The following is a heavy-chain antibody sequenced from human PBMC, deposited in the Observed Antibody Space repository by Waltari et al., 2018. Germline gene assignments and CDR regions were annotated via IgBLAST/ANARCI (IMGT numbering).Heavy chain of an antibody. V-gene: IGHV4-4*07. CDR2: IYTSGST. Sequence: QVQLQESGPGLVKPSETLSLTCTVSGGSISSYYWSWSREPAGTGLEWIGRIYTSGSTNYNPSLKSRVTMSVDTSKNQFSLKLSSVTAADTAVYYCASVVVVVAATSPDYYYYMDVWGKGTTVTVSS. J-gene: IGHJ6*03. CDR1: GGSISSYY. D-gene: IGHD2-15*01. CDR3: ASVVVVVAATSPDYYYYMDV.